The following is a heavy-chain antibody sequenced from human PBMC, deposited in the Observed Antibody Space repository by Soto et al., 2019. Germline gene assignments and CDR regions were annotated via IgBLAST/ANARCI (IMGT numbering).Heavy chain of an antibody. CDR2: IWYDGSNQ. CDR1: GFIFRNHG. D-gene: IGHD1-1*01. V-gene: IGHV3-33*01. Sequence: QVQLVESGGGVVQPGTSLRLSCAASGFIFRNHGMHWVRQAPGKGLEWLAVIWYDGSNQYYADSVKGRFTISRDNSKNTLYLQLNSLRAEDTAVYYCARWSDNKVVDPWGQGTVVTVSS. CDR3: ARWSDNKVVDP. J-gene: IGHJ5*02.